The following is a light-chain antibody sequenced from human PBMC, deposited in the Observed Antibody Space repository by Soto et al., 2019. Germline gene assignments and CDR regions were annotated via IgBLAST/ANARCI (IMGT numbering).Light chain of an antibody. Sequence: DIQMTQSPSSLSASVGDRVTITCRASQSISSWLAWYQQXPGKAPKILIYDASSLESGVPSRCSGSGSGTEFTITISSLQPDDFSTYYYQQYDSHWTFGQGTKVDIK. J-gene: IGKJ1*01. CDR2: DAS. CDR1: QSISSW. CDR3: QQYDSHWT. V-gene: IGKV1-5*01.